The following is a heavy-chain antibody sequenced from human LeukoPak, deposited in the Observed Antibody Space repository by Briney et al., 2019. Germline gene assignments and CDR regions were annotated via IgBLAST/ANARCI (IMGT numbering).Heavy chain of an antibody. CDR1: GYTFTAYY. CDR3: ARGGRILRSSPVPLF. Sequence: GASVKVSCKASGYTFTAYYMHWVRQAPGQGLVWMGWINPNSGGTNYAQKFQGRVTMTRDTSISTAYMELSRLRSDDTAVYYCARGGRILRSSPVPLFWGQGTLVTISS. V-gene: IGHV1-2*02. CDR2: INPNSGGT. J-gene: IGHJ4*02. D-gene: IGHD6-13*01.